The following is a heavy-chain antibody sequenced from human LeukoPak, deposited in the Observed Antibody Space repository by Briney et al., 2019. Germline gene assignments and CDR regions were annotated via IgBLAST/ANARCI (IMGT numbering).Heavy chain of an antibody. D-gene: IGHD4/OR15-4a*01. Sequence: GGSLRLSCAASGFTFSGSGMHWVRQASGKGLEWVGSIRSKANNYGTAYAASVKGRFTISRDDSKNTAYLQMNSLKTEDTAVYYCSRQPPDYGGSDHWGQGTLVTVSS. CDR1: GFTFSGSG. CDR2: IRSKANNYGT. CDR3: SRQPPDYGGSDH. J-gene: IGHJ4*02. V-gene: IGHV3-73*01.